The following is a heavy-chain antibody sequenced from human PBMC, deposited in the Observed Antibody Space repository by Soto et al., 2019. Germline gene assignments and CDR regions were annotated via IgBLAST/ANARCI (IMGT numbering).Heavy chain of an antibody. CDR2: IYPGDFTGDSNT. Sequence: PGETLKISCKGSGYSFNSYWIGWVRQMPGKGLEWMGIIYPGDFTGDSNTRYSPSFQGQVTISADKSISTAYLQWSSLKASDTAMYYCARQNYGDYERRFDYWGQGTLVTVSS. CDR3: ARQNYGDYERRFDY. CDR1: GYSFNSYW. J-gene: IGHJ4*02. V-gene: IGHV5-51*01. D-gene: IGHD4-17*01.